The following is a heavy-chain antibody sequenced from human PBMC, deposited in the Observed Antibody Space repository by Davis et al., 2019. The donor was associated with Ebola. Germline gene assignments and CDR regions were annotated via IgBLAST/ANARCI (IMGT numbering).Heavy chain of an antibody. CDR2: IKQDGSEK. D-gene: IGHD3-16*01. J-gene: IGHJ6*04. CDR3: ARDQDSFWGV. V-gene: IGHV3-7*01. Sequence: GESLKISCAASGFTFSSYAMSWVRQAPGKGLEWVANIKQDGSEKYYVDSVKGRFTISIDNAKNSLYLQMNSLRAEDTAVYYCARDQDSFWGVWGKGTTVTVSS. CDR1: GFTFSSYA.